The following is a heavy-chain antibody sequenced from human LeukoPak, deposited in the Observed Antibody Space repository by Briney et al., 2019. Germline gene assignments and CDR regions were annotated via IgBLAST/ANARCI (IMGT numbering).Heavy chain of an antibody. Sequence: PGVSLRLSCAASGFSFNTCAMIWVRQAPGKGREWVSAISGSASNTYYADSVKGRFTISRDNSKNTQYLQMNSLGAEDTALYYCAKDVRGYNRPFDYWGQGTLVTVSS. CDR3: AKDVRGYNRPFDY. V-gene: IGHV3-23*01. CDR1: GFSFNTCA. CDR2: ISGSASNT. J-gene: IGHJ4*02. D-gene: IGHD3-10*02.